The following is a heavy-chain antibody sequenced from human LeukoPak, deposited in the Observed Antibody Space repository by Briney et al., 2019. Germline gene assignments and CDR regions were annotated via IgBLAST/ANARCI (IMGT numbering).Heavy chain of an antibody. CDR3: ASSQYYYGSGLLGAFDI. Sequence: SETLSLTCTVSGGSISSGDYYWSWIRQPPGKGLEWIGYIYYSGSTYYNPSLKSRVTISVDTSKNQFSLKLSSVTAADTAVYYCASSQYYYGSGLLGAFDIWGRGTMVTVSS. D-gene: IGHD3-10*01. CDR1: GGSISSGDYY. J-gene: IGHJ3*02. V-gene: IGHV4-30-4*01. CDR2: IYYSGST.